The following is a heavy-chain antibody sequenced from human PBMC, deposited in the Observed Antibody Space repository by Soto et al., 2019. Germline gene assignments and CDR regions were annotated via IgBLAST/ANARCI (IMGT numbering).Heavy chain of an antibody. CDR1: GGSINSGGYY. J-gene: IGHJ4*02. D-gene: IGHD6-13*01. CDR2: IYYSGNT. V-gene: IGHV4-31*03. CDR3: ARSYRQSGCSSRCVFDS. Sequence: QVQLQESGPGLVKPSQTLSLICTVSGGSINSGGYYWIWIRPHTGKDLEWIGYIYYSGNTYYTPSLRSRVTMSVGASKNQFSLNLSSVTAADTAVYCCARSYRQSGCSSRCVFDSWGQGTLVNVSS.